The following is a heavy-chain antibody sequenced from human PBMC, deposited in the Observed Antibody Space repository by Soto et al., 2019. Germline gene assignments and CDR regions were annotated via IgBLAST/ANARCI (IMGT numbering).Heavy chain of an antibody. CDR3: ARVRQQLERWGAYYYYYGMDV. Sequence: NPSETLSLTCTVSGGSISSGDYYWSWIRQPPGKGLEWIGYIYYSGSTYYNPSLKSRVTISVDTSKNQFSLKLSSVTAADTAVYYCARVRQQLERWGAYYYYYGMDVWGQGTTVTVSS. CDR2: IYYSGST. V-gene: IGHV4-30-4*01. J-gene: IGHJ6*02. D-gene: IGHD1-1*01. CDR1: GGSISSGDYY.